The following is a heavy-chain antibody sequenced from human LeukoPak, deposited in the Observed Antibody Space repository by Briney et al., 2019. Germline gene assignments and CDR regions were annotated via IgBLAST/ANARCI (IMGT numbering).Heavy chain of an antibody. CDR3: GRLVPVGWNEAFDI. CDR1: AGSISTYY. J-gene: IGHJ3*02. CDR2: IYHSGST. Sequence: NTSETLSLTCTVSAGSISTYYWSWIRQPPGKGLEWIGYIYHSGSTNYNPSLKSRVTISVDTSKNQFSLNLSSVTAADTAIYYCGRLVPVGWNEAFDIWGKGKMVTVS. D-gene: IGHD1-1*01. V-gene: IGHV4-59*01.